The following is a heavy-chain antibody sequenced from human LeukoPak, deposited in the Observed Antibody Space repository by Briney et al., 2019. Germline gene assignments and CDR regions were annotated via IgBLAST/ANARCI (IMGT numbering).Heavy chain of an antibody. J-gene: IGHJ2*01. V-gene: IGHV4-38-2*02. CDR3: ARHQVTIFGVVTEGYWYFDL. CDR1: GYSISSGYY. Sequence: SETLSLTCTVSGYSISSGYYWGWIRQPPGKGLEWIGSIYHSGSTYYNPSLKSRVTISVDTSKNQFSLKLSSVTAADTAVYYCARHQVTIFGVVTEGYWYFDLWGRGTLVTVSS. D-gene: IGHD3-3*01. CDR2: IYHSGST.